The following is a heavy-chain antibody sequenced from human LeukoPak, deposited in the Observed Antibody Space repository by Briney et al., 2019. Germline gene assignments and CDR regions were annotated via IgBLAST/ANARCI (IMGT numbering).Heavy chain of an antibody. Sequence: PGGSLRLSCAASGFTFSSYVMHWVRQAPGKELEWVAVISYDGSNKYYADSVKGRFTISRDNSKNTLYLQMNSLRAEDTAVYYCARDGADCSSTSCYVYYYGMDVWGQGTTVTVSS. D-gene: IGHD2-2*01. CDR1: GFTFSSYV. CDR3: ARDGADCSSTSCYVYYYGMDV. V-gene: IGHV3-30-3*01. J-gene: IGHJ6*02. CDR2: ISYDGSNK.